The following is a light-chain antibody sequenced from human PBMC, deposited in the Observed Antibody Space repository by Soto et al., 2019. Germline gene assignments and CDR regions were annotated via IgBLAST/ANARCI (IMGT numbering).Light chain of an antibody. CDR2: DND. Sequence: QSVLTQPPSASGTPGQRVTISCSGSSSNIGRNIVNWYQQLPGTAPKLLIHDNDQRPSGVPDRFSGSKSGTSASLAISGLQSEDEADYYCATWDDSLNCWVFGGGTKLTVL. V-gene: IGLV1-44*01. CDR1: SSNIGRNI. CDR3: ATWDDSLNCWV. J-gene: IGLJ3*02.